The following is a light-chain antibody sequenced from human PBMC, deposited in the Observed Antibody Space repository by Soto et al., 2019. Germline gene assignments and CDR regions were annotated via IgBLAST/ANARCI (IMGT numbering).Light chain of an antibody. CDR3: SSYGGNYILV. V-gene: IGLV2-8*01. Sequence: QSVLTQPPSASGSPGQSVTISCTGTSSDVGGYKYVSWYQQYPGKAPKLIIFEVAQRPAGVPDRFSGSKSGNTASLTVSGLQAEEAANYYCSSYGGNYILVFGGGTKLTVL. CDR1: SSDVGGYKY. CDR2: EVA. J-gene: IGLJ3*02.